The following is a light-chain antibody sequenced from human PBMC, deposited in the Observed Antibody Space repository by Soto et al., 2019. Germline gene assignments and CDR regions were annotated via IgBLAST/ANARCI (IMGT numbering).Light chain of an antibody. CDR2: EVS. J-gene: IGLJ2*01. V-gene: IGLV2-8*01. CDR1: ISDVGTYNY. CDR3: SSYTSSSTHVV. Sequence: QSALTQPPSASGSPGQSVTISCTGTISDVGTYNYVSWYQQHPGKAPKLIIYEVSERPSGVPDRFSGSKSGNTASLTVSGLQAGDEADYYCSSYTSSSTHVVIGGGTKVTVL.